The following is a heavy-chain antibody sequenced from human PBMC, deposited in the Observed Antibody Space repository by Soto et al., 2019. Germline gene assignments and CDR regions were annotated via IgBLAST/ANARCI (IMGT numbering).Heavy chain of an antibody. V-gene: IGHV4-30-2*01. CDR3: ARGREFGC. CDR1: GGSLTSGTNT. J-gene: IGHJ4*02. CDR2: IFPSGTT. D-gene: IGHD6-19*01. Sequence: SETLSLTCAVSGGSLTSGTNTWNWIRQPPGKGLEWIGYIFPSGTTNYNPSLSSRVSISIDVSKNQYHLNLRSLTAAATAASFCARGREFGCWGQGALVTVS.